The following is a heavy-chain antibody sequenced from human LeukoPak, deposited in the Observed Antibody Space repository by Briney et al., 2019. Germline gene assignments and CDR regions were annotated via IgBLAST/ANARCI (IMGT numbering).Heavy chain of an antibody. V-gene: IGHV4-34*01. CDR1: GGSFSGYY. Sequence: PSETLSLTCAVYGGSFSGYYWSWIRQPPGKGLEWIGEINHSGSTNYNPSLKSLVTISVDTSKNQFPLKLSSVTAADTAVYYCARRSGIAVAGTWGQGTLVTVSS. CDR2: INHSGST. J-gene: IGHJ5*02. CDR3: ARRSGIAVAGT. D-gene: IGHD6-19*01.